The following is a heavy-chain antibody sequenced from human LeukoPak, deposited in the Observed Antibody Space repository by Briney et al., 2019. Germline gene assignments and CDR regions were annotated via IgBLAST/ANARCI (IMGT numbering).Heavy chain of an antibody. D-gene: IGHD3-22*01. CDR1: GYTFTGYY. J-gene: IGHJ4*02. V-gene: IGHV1-2*02. Sequence: ASVKVSCKASGYTFTGYYMHWVRQAPGQGLEWMGWINPNSGGTNYAQKFQGRVTMTRDTSISTAYMELSRLRSDDTAVYYCARDWYYYDSSGHYYGYFDYWGQGTLVTVSS. CDR3: ARDWYYYDSSGHYYGYFDY. CDR2: INPNSGGT.